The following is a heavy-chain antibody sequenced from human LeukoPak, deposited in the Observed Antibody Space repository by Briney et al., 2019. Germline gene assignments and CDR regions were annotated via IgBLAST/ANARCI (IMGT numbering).Heavy chain of an antibody. Sequence: SETLSLTCAVYGGSFSGYYWSWIRQPPGKGLEWIGEINHSGGTNYNPSLKSRVTISVDTSKNQFSLRLSSVTAADTAVYYCARGVRGGSCFDYWGQGTLVTVSS. CDR3: ARGVRGGSCFDY. J-gene: IGHJ4*02. CDR2: INHSGGT. D-gene: IGHD2-15*01. V-gene: IGHV4-34*01. CDR1: GGSFSGYY.